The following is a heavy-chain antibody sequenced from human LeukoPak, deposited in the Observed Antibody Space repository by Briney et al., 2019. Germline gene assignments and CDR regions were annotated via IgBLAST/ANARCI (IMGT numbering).Heavy chain of an antibody. J-gene: IGHJ4*02. D-gene: IGHD3-10*01. Sequence: GGSLRLPCAASKFTFNRYWMSWVRQAPGKGLQCVANIKHDGSEAHYVDSVKGRFTISRDNAKSSLSLQMNSLNVDDTGVYFCTRDALFGSGRTHLDFWSQGTLVSVSS. CDR1: KFTFNRYW. CDR2: IKHDGSEA. CDR3: TRDALFGSGRTHLDF. V-gene: IGHV3-7*04.